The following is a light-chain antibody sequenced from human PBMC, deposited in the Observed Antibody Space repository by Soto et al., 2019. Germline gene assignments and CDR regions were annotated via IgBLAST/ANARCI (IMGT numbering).Light chain of an antibody. V-gene: IGKV1-39*01. CDR3: HQSYHPPPT. CDR1: QSISSY. J-gene: IGKJ3*01. CDR2: AAS. Sequence: DIQMTQSPSSLSASVGDRVTITCRASQSISSYLNWYQQKPGKAPKLLIYAASSLQSGVPSRFSVNGPGIDFTLTINSLQPKDFATYYCHQSYHPPPTFVPAPKADI.